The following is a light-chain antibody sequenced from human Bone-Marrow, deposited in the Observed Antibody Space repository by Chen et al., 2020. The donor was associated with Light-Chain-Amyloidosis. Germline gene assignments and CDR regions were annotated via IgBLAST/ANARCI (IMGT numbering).Light chain of an antibody. J-gene: IGLJ3*02. CDR2: DDN. CDR3: QVWDRSSDRPV. Sequence: SYVLTQPSSVSVAPGQPAPIACGGNNIGSTSVHWYQETPGQAPLLVVYDDNDRPSGIAERLSGSNSGNTATLTISRVEAGDEADYYCQVWDRSSDRPVFGGGTKLTVL. CDR1: NIGSTS. V-gene: IGLV3-21*02.